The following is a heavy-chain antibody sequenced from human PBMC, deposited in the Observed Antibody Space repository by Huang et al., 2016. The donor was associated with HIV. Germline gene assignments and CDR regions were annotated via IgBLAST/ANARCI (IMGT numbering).Heavy chain of an antibody. J-gene: IGHJ4*02. Sequence: QVQLEQWGAGLLKASETLSLTCAVYGGSFSGYYWNWTRQAPGKGLEWVGEINHRGNTNYNPSLKSRVNMSVDTSKSQFSLYLTSLGAADTGTYFCARRYNSRRDYWGRGTLVTVHS. CDR3: ARRYNSRRDY. D-gene: IGHD3-22*01. CDR1: GGSFSGYY. V-gene: IGHV4-34*02. CDR2: INHRGNT.